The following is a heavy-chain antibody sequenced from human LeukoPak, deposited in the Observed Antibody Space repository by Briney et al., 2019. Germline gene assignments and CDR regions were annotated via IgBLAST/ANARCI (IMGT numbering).Heavy chain of an antibody. Sequence: SQTLSLTCAISGDSVSSQSAAWNWIRQSPSRGLEWLGSTYYRSKWHNQYAVFVEGRITINPDTSKSQFSLQLDSVTPEDTAVYYCARDPEVGTTWSIFDYWGQGTLVTVSS. J-gene: IGHJ4*02. CDR1: GDSVSSQSAA. CDR3: ARDPEVGTTWSIFDY. CDR2: TYYRSKWHN. D-gene: IGHD1-26*01. V-gene: IGHV6-1*01.